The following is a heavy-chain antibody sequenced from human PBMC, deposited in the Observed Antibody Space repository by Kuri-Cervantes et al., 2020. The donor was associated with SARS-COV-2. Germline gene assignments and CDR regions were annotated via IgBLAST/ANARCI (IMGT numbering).Heavy chain of an antibody. CDR2: INPSSGGT. CDR3: ARESGSSYDYGWGSYRYRNGWFDP. D-gene: IGHD3-16*02. CDR1: GYTFSGYY. Sequence: ASVKVSCKASGYTFSGYYMHWVRQAPGQGLEWMGWINPSSGGTNYAQKFQGRVTMTRDTSISTAYMELSRLRSEDTAVYYCARESGSSYDYGWGSYRYRNGWFDPWGQGTLVTVSS. J-gene: IGHJ5*02. V-gene: IGHV1-2*02.